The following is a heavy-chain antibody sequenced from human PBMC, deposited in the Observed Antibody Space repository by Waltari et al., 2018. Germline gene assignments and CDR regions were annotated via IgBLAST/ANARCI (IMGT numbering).Heavy chain of an antibody. J-gene: IGHJ6*02. CDR3: ARVHGRVHYYGMDI. Sequence: QMQLVESGGGVVQPGRSLRLSCATSGFTFSSSAMHWVRQAPGKGREGGAVIWYDGTKTYHAATVRGRFSISRDNFQSILYLQMDSLRAEDTAVYYCARVHGRVHYYGMDIWGQGTTVIVSS. V-gene: IGHV3-33*01. CDR1: GFTFSSSA. CDR2: IWYDGTKT. D-gene: IGHD3-10*01.